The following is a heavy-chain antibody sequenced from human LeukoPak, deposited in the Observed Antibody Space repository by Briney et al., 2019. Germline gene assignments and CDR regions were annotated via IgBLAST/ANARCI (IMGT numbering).Heavy chain of an antibody. D-gene: IGHD1-26*01. J-gene: IGHJ6*02. V-gene: IGHV4-59*08. CDR3: ARLGGAQDYYYYGMDV. CDR2: IYYSGST. Sequence: SEILSLTCTVSGGSISSYYWSWIRQPPGKGLEWIGYIYYSGSTNYNPSLKSRVTISVDTSKNQFSLKLSSVTAADTAVYYCARLGGAQDYYYYGMDVWGQGTTVTVSS. CDR1: GGSISSYY.